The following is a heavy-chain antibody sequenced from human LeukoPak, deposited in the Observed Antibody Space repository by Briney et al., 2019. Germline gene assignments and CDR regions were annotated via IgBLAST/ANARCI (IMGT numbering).Heavy chain of an antibody. D-gene: IGHD3-22*01. CDR3: AKEGPNSSGYYWVRAFDY. Sequence: QPGGSLRLSCAASGFTFSSYGMHWVRQAPGKGLEWVAFIRYDGSNKYYADFVKGRFTISRDNSKNTLYMQMNSLRAEDTAVYYCAKEGPNSSGYYWVRAFDYWGQGTLVTVSS. CDR1: GFTFSSYG. CDR2: IRYDGSNK. V-gene: IGHV3-30*02. J-gene: IGHJ4*02.